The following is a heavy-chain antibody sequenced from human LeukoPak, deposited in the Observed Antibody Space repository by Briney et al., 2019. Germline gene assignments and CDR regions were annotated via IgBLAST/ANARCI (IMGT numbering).Heavy chain of an antibody. CDR1: GFTFSSYS. CDR3: ARERVGYSYGATCFDY. CDR2: ISSSSSYI. J-gene: IGHJ4*02. D-gene: IGHD5-18*01. V-gene: IGHV3-21*01. Sequence: GESLKISCAASGFTFSSYSMNWVRQAPGKGLEWVSSISSSSSYIYYADSVKGRFTISRDNAKNSLYLQMNSLRAEDTAVYYCARERVGYSYGATCFDYWGQGTLVTVSS.